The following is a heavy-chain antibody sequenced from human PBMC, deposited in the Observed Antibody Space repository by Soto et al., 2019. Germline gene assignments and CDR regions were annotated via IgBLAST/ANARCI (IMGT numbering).Heavy chain of an antibody. V-gene: IGHV1-69*02. Sequence: QVQLVQSGAEVRKPGSSVKVSCKASGGTFSSYTISWVRQAPGQGLEWMGRIIPILDIADYAQKFEGRVTVTADKSTSTAYMELSSLRSDDTAVYYCAAESLVVVTAIRGSYFDYWGQGTLVTVSS. CDR3: AAESLVVVTAIRGSYFDY. D-gene: IGHD2-21*02. J-gene: IGHJ4*02. CDR1: GGTFSSYT. CDR2: IIPILDIA.